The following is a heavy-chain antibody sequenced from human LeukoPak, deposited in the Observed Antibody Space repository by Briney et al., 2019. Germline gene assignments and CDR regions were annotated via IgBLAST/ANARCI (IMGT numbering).Heavy chain of an antibody. CDR2: INPSGGST. V-gene: IGHV1-46*01. J-gene: IGHJ4*02. Sequence: GASVKVSCKASGDTFTSYYMHWVRQAPGQGLEWMGIINPSGGSTSYAQKYQGRVTMTRDMSTSTAYMELRSLRSDDTAVYYCARDRDSYGSPIDYWGQGTLVTVSS. CDR3: ARDRDSYGSPIDY. CDR1: GDTFTSYY. D-gene: IGHD5-18*01.